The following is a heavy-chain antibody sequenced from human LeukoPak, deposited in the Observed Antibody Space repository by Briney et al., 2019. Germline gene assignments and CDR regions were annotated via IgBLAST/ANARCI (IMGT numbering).Heavy chain of an antibody. CDR1: GYTFTSYG. V-gene: IGHV1-18*04. J-gene: IGHJ4*02. Sequence: ASVKVSCKASGYTFTSYGISWVRQAPGQGLEWMGWISAYNGNTNYAQKLQGRVTMITDTSTRTAYMELRSLRSDDTAVYYCARERWFGGEMMFDYWGQGTLVTVSS. CDR2: ISAYNGNT. CDR3: ARERWFGGEMMFDY. D-gene: IGHD3-10*01.